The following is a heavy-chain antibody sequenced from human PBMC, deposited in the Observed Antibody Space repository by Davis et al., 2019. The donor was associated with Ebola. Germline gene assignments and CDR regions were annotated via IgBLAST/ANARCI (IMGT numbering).Heavy chain of an antibody. J-gene: IGHJ6*02. Sequence: SGPTLVKPTETLTLTCTVSGFSLSNARMGVSWIRQPPGNALEWLAHIFSNDEKSYSTTLKSRLTITKDTSKNQVVLTMTNMDPVDTATYYCAHRGIAAFGMDVWGQGTTVTVSS. CDR1: GFSLSNARMG. CDR2: IFSNDEK. D-gene: IGHD6-13*01. CDR3: AHRGIAAFGMDV. V-gene: IGHV2-26*01.